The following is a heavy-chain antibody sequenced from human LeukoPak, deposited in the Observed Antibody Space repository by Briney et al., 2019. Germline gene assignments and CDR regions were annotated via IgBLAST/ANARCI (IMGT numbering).Heavy chain of an antibody. CDR3: AKANTYYYDSSGYLDY. Sequence: GGSLRLSCAASGFTFSSYAMSWVRQAPGKGLEWVSAISGSGGSTYYADSVKGRFTISRDNSKNTLYLQMNSLRAEDTAVYYCAKANTYYYDSSGYLDYWGQGTLVTVSS. V-gene: IGHV3-23*01. CDR1: GFTFSSYA. J-gene: IGHJ4*02. CDR2: ISGSGGST. D-gene: IGHD3-22*01.